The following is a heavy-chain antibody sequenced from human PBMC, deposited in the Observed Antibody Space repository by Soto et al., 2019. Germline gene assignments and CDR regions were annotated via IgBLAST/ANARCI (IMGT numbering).Heavy chain of an antibody. Sequence: PGGSLRLSCAASGFTFSSYGMHWVRQAPGKGLEWVAVISYDGSNKYYADSVKGRFTISRDNSKNTLYLQMNSLRAEDTAVYYCAKDCALLDTAIPHLFPMDVWGQGTTVTVSS. V-gene: IGHV3-30*18. CDR1: GFTFSSYG. CDR2: ISYDGSNK. J-gene: IGHJ6*02. CDR3: AKDCALLDTAIPHLFPMDV. D-gene: IGHD5-18*01.